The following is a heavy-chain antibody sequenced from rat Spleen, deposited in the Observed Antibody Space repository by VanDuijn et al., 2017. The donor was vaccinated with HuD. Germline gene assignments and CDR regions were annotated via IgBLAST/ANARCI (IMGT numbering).Heavy chain of an antibody. CDR3: VRDTTVPPYWYFDF. D-gene: IGHD1-1*01. Sequence: EVQLVESGGGLVQPGRSLKLSCVASGFTFNKSWMTWIRQAPGKGLEWIASINDNGGSTFYPDSVKDRFTISRDNAKSTLYLQMDSLRSKDTAAYFCVRDTTVPPYWYFDFWGPGTLVTVSS. V-gene: IGHV5-31*01. J-gene: IGHJ1*01. CDR2: INDNGGST. CDR1: GFTFNKSW.